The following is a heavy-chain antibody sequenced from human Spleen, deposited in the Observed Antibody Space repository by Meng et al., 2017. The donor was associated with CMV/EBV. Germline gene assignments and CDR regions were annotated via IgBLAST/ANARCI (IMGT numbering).Heavy chain of an antibody. CDR1: SCSCYY. CDR2: INHSGST. J-gene: IGHJ2*01. Sequence: SCSCYYWSWIRQPPGKGLEWIGEINHSGSTNYNPSLKSRVTISVDTSKNQFSLKLSSVTAADTAVYYCARGRYYDFWSGYYYWYFDLWGRGTLVTVSS. CDR3: ARGRYYDFWSGYYYWYFDL. D-gene: IGHD3-3*01. V-gene: IGHV4-34*01.